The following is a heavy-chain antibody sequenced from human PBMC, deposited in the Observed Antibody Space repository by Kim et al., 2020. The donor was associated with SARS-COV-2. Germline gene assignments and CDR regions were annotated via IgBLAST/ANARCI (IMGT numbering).Heavy chain of an antibody. CDR2: IWYDGNNE. D-gene: IGHD4-17*01. V-gene: IGHV3-33*06. J-gene: IGHJ4*02. CDR1: GFTFRSYG. CDR3: AKGRYGDYSFDY. Sequence: GGSLRLSCAASGFTFRSYGLHWVHQAPGMGLEWVAVIWYDGNNEYYADSVKGRFTVSRDISKNTLYLQMNSLRADDTAVYYCAKGRYGDYSFDYWGQGT.